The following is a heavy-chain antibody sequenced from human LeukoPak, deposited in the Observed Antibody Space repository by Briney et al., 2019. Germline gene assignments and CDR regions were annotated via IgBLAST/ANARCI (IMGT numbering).Heavy chain of an antibody. J-gene: IGHJ4*02. Sequence: GRSLTLSCAPPAFTFSRHCMPCVRQAPGPALLSASYIDSDESRNYADSVKGRFTISRDNDKNTVYLQMNSLRAEDTAMYFCAREIGKSGISWGFDQWGQGTLVTVSS. CDR3: AREIGKSGISWGFDQ. CDR1: AFTFSRHC. D-gene: IGHD4-23*01. V-gene: IGHV3-74*01. CDR2: IDSDESR.